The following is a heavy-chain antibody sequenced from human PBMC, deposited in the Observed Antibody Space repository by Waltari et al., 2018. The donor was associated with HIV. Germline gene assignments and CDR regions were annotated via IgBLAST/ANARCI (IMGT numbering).Heavy chain of an antibody. J-gene: IGHJ5*02. CDR3: ARGCSDWVYTRLLLRGWCDP. Sequence: QVQLQQWGAGLLKPSETLSLTCAVYGGSFSGYYWSWIRQPPGKGLEWIGEITHSRGTKYNPALKSRVTISVDTSKNQFSLKLSSVAAADTAVYYCARGCSDWVYTRLLLRGWCDPWGQGTLVTVSS. CDR2: ITHSRGT. V-gene: IGHV4-34*01. CDR1: GGSFSGYY. D-gene: IGHD3-22*01.